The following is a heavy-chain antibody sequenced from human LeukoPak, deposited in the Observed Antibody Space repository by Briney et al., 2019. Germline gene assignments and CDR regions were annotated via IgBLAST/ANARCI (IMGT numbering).Heavy chain of an antibody. J-gene: IGHJ5*02. CDR1: GGTFSSYA. CDR3: AKVSWFAR. V-gene: IGHV1-69*04. CDR2: IIPILGIA. Sequence: SVKLSCKASGGTFSSYAIIWVRQAPGQGREWRGRIIPILGIANYTQKFQGRVTITADKSTSTAYMELSSLRSEETAVYYCAKVSWFARWGQGSLVTV.